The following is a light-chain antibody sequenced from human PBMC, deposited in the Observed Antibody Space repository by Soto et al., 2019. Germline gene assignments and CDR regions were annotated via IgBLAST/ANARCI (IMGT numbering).Light chain of an antibody. Sequence: DIQMTQSPSTLSASVGDRVTITCRASQSIGRWLAWYQQKPGKAPNLLIYDASNLEIGVPSRFSGSGSGTEFTITISSLQPDYFATYSCQQYNTYWTFGQGTRVEIK. CDR3: QQYNTYWT. CDR1: QSIGRW. V-gene: IGKV1-5*01. J-gene: IGKJ1*01. CDR2: DAS.